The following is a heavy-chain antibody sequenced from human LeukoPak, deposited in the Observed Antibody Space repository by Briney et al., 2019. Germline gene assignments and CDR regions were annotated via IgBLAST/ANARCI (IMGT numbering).Heavy chain of an antibody. D-gene: IGHD3-10*01. J-gene: IGHJ4*02. CDR1: GGSISSYY. CDR2: IYYSGST. CDR3: ALWRVRGVIKYDY. Sequence: SETLSLTCTISGGSISSYYWSWIRQPPGKGLEWIGYIYYSGSTNYNPSLKSRVTISVDTSKNQFSLKLSSVTAADTAVYYCALWRVRGVIKYDYWGQGTLVTVSS. V-gene: IGHV4-59*12.